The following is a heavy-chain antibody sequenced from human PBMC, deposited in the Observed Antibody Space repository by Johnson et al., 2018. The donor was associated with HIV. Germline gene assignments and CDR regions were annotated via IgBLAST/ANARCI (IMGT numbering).Heavy chain of an antibody. CDR1: GFTFNTYG. CDR2: IYSGGNT. Sequence: VQLVESGGGVVQPGGSLRLSCAASGFTFNTYGMDWVLQAPGKGLEWVSVIYSGGNTYYADSVKGRFTISRDNSKNTLYLQMNSLRAEDTAVYYCAREGKDAFDIWGQGTMVTVSS. D-gene: IGHD3-10*01. V-gene: IGHV3-66*01. J-gene: IGHJ3*02. CDR3: AREGKDAFDI.